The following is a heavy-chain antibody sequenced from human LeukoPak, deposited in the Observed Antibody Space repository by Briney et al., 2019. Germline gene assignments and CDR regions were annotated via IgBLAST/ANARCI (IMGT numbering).Heavy chain of an antibody. CDR1: GFTFSDSA. CDR2: IRSKTNSYAT. CDR3: TRINYDSSDYPHPFDY. V-gene: IGHV3-73*01. Sequence: PGGSLKRSCAASGFTFSDSAVHWVRQASGKGLEWIGRIRSKTNSYATAYAASVKGRFTTSRDDSKNTAYLQMNSLKTEATVVYYCTRINYDSSDYPHPFDYWGQGTLVTVSS. J-gene: IGHJ4*02. D-gene: IGHD3-22*01.